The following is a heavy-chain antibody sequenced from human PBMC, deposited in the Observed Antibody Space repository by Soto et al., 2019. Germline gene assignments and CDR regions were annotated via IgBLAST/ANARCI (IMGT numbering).Heavy chain of an antibody. CDR2: IDPSDSYT. CDR1: GYSFTSYW. D-gene: IGHD3-22*01. J-gene: IGHJ6*02. CDR3: ARTASKYYYDSSGYRSPLYYYYGMDV. Sequence: GESLKISCKGSGYSFTSYWISWVRQMPGKGLEWMGRIDPSDSYTNYSPSFQGHVTISADKSISTAYLQWSSLKASDTAMYYCARTASKYYYDSSGYRSPLYYYYGMDVWGQGTTVTVSS. V-gene: IGHV5-10-1*01.